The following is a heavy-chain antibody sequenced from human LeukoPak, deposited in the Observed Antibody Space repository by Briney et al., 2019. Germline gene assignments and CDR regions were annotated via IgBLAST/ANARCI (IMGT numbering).Heavy chain of an antibody. CDR3: ARAQMQLWFGEPKAGHAFDI. V-gene: IGHV3-30-3*01. Sequence: GGSLRLSCAASGFTFSSYAMHWVRQAPGKGLEWVAVISYDGSNKYYADSVKGRFTISRDNSKNTLYLQMNSLRAEDTAVYYCARAQMQLWFGEPKAGHAFDIWGQGTMVTVSS. CDR2: ISYDGSNK. J-gene: IGHJ3*02. CDR1: GFTFSSYA. D-gene: IGHD3-10*01.